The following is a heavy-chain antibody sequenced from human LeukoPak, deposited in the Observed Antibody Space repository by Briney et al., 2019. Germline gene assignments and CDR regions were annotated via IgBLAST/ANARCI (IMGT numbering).Heavy chain of an antibody. Sequence: PGGSLRLSCAASGFTFSDYYMSWIRQAPGKGLEWVSSISLTSNDIYYAASVRGRFIISRDNAKNLLSLQMNSLRAEDTALYYCARGDTSLQRNDALDIWGQGTMVSVSS. CDR1: GFTFSDYY. J-gene: IGHJ3*02. V-gene: IGHV3-11*06. CDR2: ISLTSNDI. D-gene: IGHD2/OR15-2a*01. CDR3: ARGDTSLQRNDALDI.